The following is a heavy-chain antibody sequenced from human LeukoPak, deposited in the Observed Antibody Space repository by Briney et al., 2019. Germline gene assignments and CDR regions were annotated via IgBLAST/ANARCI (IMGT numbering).Heavy chain of an antibody. Sequence: SEALSLTCTVSGGSISSYYWSWLRQPPGKGLEWIGYIYYSGSTNYNPSLKSRVNISVDTSKNQSSLKLSSVTAADTAVYYCTLSVSGSYNYWGQGTLVTVSS. CDR1: GGSISSYY. J-gene: IGHJ4*02. V-gene: IGHV4-59*01. CDR2: IYYSGST. D-gene: IGHD3-16*01. CDR3: TLSVSGSYNY.